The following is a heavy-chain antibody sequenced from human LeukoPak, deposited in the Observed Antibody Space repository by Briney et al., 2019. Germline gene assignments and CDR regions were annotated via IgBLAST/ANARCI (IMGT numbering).Heavy chain of an antibody. CDR3: ARRTIWFGEFDYGSGSYGWFDP. CDR1: GFTFSSYE. Sequence: GGSLRLSCAASGFTFSSYEMNWVRQAPGKGLGWVSYISSSGSTIYYADSVKGRFTISRDNAKNSLYLQMNSLRAEDTAVYYCARRTIWFGEFDYGSGSYGWFDPWGQGTLVTVSS. V-gene: IGHV3-48*03. D-gene: IGHD3-10*01. J-gene: IGHJ5*02. CDR2: ISSSGSTI.